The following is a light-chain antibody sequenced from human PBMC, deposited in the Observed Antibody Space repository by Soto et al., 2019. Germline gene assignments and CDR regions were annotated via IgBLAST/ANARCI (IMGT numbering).Light chain of an antibody. CDR3: SSYTSSSTGG. CDR2: DVS. Sequence: QSALTQPASVSGSPGQSITISCTGTSSDVGGYNYVSWYQQHPGKATKLMIYDVSNRPSGVSNRLSGSKSGKTASLTISGLQAEDEADYYCSSYTSSSTGGFGTGTKGTVL. V-gene: IGLV2-14*01. CDR1: SSDVGGYNY. J-gene: IGLJ1*01.